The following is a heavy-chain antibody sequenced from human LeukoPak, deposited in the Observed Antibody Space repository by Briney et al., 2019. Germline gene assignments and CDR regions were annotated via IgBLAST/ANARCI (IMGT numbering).Heavy chain of an antibody. Sequence: SETLSLTCTVSGGSISSSGYYWGWVRQPPGKGLEWIGSMYYSGATYYNPSLKSRVTISVDTSNNQFSLNLSSVTAADTAVYYCARWVLGTTTYLFDFWGQGTLVTVSS. CDR2: MYYSGAT. V-gene: IGHV4-39*01. D-gene: IGHD1/OR15-1a*01. CDR3: ARWVLGTTTYLFDF. J-gene: IGHJ4*02. CDR1: GGSISSSGYY.